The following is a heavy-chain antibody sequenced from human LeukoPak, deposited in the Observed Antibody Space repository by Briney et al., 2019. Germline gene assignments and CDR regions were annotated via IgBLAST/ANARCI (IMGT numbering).Heavy chain of an antibody. CDR1: GFTFNNAW. J-gene: IGHJ4*02. V-gene: IGHV3-15*01. CDR2: IKSKTDGGTT. Sequence: PGGSLRLSCAASGFTFNNAWMTWVRQAPGKGLGWVGPIKSKTDGGTTDYAAPVKGRFTISRDDSKNTLYLQMNSLKTEDTAVYYCTTGLTMVRGLMSYSDYWGQGTLVTVSS. D-gene: IGHD3-10*01. CDR3: TTGLTMVRGLMSYSDY.